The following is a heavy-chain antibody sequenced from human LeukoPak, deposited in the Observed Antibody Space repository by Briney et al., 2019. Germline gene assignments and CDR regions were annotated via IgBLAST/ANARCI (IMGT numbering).Heavy chain of an antibody. CDR1: GFPFSSYA. J-gene: IGHJ4*02. D-gene: IGHD2/OR15-2a*01. V-gene: IGHV3-43*02. Sequence: GGSLRLSCAASGFPFSSYAIHWVRQAPGKGLEWVSLISGDGGSTHYADSVRGRFTFSRDNSKNSLYLQMNSLRTEDTALYYCARDTTSGGIDYWDQGTLVTVSS. CDR2: ISGDGGST. CDR3: ARDTTSGGIDY.